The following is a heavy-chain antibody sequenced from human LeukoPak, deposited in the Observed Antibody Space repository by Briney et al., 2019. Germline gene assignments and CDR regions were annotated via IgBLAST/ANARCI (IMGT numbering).Heavy chain of an antibody. D-gene: IGHD2/OR15-2a*01. J-gene: IGHJ4*02. CDR3: TTDRGITVRPLFDS. Sequence: PGGSLRLSCAASGFTFNNAWMSWVRQAPGKGLEWVGHIKGKPDGGTTHHAAPVKGRFFISRDDSKNTLYLQMNSLKSDDTAVYYCTTDRGITVRPLFDSWGQGTLVAVSS. CDR1: GFTFNNAW. V-gene: IGHV3-15*01. CDR2: IKGKPDGGTT.